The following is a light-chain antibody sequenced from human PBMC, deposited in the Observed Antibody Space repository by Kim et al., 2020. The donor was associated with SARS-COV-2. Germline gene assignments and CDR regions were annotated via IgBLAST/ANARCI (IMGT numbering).Light chain of an antibody. Sequence: QSALTQPASVSGSPGQSITISCTGTSSDVGGYNYVSWYQQHPGKAPKLMIYDVSKRPSGVSNRFSGSKSGNTASLTISGLQAEDEADYYCSSYTSSSTFAKVFGGGTQLTVL. J-gene: IGLJ2*01. CDR1: SSDVGGYNY. V-gene: IGLV2-14*01. CDR3: SSYTSSSTFAKV. CDR2: DVS.